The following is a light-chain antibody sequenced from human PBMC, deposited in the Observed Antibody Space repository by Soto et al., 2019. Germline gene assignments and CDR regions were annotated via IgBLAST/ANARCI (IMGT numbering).Light chain of an antibody. CDR1: SSDIGGYNY. CDR2: EVS. CDR3: SSYAGSHNYV. V-gene: IGLV2-8*01. J-gene: IGLJ1*01. Sequence: QSALTQPPSASGSPGQSVTISCTGSSSDIGGYNYVSWYQQHPGKAPKLMIYEVSTRPSGVPDRLSGSKSGNTASLTVSGLQAEDEADYYCSSYAGSHNYVFGNGTKLTVL.